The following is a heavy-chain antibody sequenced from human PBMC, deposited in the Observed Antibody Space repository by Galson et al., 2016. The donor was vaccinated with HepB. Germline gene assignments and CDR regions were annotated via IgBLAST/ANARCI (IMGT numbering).Heavy chain of an antibody. CDR1: GYKFTNYW. D-gene: IGHD6-13*01. CDR3: ARSQSSSWYFQGVC. V-gene: IGHV5-51*01. Sequence: QSGAEVKKAGESLKISCKGSGYKFTNYWIAWVRQMPGKGLEWMGIIYPDDSDTKYSLAFQGQVTISADKSINTAFLHWRNLKASDTAKYFCARSQSSSWYFQGVCWGQGTLVTVYS. J-gene: IGHJ4*02. CDR2: IYPDDSDT.